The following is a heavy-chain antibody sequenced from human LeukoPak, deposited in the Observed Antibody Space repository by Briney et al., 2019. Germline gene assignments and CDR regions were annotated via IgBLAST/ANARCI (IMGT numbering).Heavy chain of an antibody. CDR3: ARAPYDSSGYRKNLYYYYMDV. CDR2: IYYSGST. Sequence: SSETLSLTCTVSGGSISSSSYYWGWIRQPPGKGLEWIGSIYYSGSTYYNPSLKSRVTISVDTSKNQFSLKLSSVTAADTAVYYCARAPYDSSGYRKNLYYYYMDVWGKGTTVTVSS. D-gene: IGHD3-22*01. V-gene: IGHV4-39*07. J-gene: IGHJ6*03. CDR1: GGSISSSSYY.